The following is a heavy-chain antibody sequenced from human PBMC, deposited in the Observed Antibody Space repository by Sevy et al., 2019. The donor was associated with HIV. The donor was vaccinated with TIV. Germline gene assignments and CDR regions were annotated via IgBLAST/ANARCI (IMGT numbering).Heavy chain of an antibody. Sequence: SETLSLTCTVSGGSITSLYWNWSRQPPGKGLEWIANIYYNGHINYNPSVKSRVTLSLDKSKNQFSLRLSSVTAADTAMYYCAGENAWGRGYSWGQGTLVTVSS. CDR1: GGSITSLY. D-gene: IGHD1-26*01. CDR2: IYYNGHI. V-gene: IGHV4-59*08. J-gene: IGHJ4*02. CDR3: AGENAWGRGYS.